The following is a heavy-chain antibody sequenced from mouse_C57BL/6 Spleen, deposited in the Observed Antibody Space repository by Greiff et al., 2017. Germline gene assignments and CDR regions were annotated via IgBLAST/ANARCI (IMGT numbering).Heavy chain of an antibody. CDR1: GFNIKNTY. CDR3: ARSFGCYGSLFDY. Sequence: EVQRVESVAELVRPGASVKLSCTVSGFNIKNTYMHWVKRRPEQGLEWIGRNDPANGNTKYDPKFQGKATITADTSSNTAYLQLSRLTPEDTAIYYCARSFGCYGSLFDYWGQGTTLTVSS. CDR2: NDPANGNT. V-gene: IGHV14-3*01. D-gene: IGHD1-1*01. J-gene: IGHJ2*01.